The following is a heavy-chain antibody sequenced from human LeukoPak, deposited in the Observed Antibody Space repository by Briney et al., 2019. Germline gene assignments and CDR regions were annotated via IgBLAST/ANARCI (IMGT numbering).Heavy chain of an antibody. CDR1: GFTFSNYN. V-gene: IGHV3-48*01. Sequence: GGSLRLSCAASGFTFSNYNMHWVRQAPGRGLEWVSYISSVSTTTYYADSVKGRSTISRDNAKKSLYLQMNSLRGEDTAVYYCARDNPLSYYYDYWGQGTLVTVSS. CDR3: ARDNPLSYYYDY. CDR2: ISSVSTTT. D-gene: IGHD3-22*01. J-gene: IGHJ4*02.